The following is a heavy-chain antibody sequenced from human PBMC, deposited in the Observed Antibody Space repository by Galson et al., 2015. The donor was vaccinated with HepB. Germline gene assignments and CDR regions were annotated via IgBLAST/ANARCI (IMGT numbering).Heavy chain of an antibody. D-gene: IGHD3-22*01. V-gene: IGHV1-18*04. CDR1: GYTFTSYG. Sequence: QSGAEVKKPGASVKVSCKASGYTFTSYGISWVRQAPGQGLEWMGWISAYNGNTNYAQKLQGRVTMTTDTSTSTAYMELRSLRSDDTAVYYCARDRGYYDSSGDDAFDIWGQGTMVTVSS. CDR2: ISAYNGNT. J-gene: IGHJ3*02. CDR3: ARDRGYYDSSGDDAFDI.